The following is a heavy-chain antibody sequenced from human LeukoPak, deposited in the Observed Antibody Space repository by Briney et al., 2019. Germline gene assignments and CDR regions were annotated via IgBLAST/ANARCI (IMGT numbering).Heavy chain of an antibody. CDR2: INPNSGGT. Sequence: ASVKVSCKASGYTFTSYGISWVRQAPGQGLEWMGWINPNSGGTNYAQKFQGRVTMTRDTSISTAYMELSRLRSDDTAVYYCARGMTPDSSGYLGYWGQGTLVTVSS. V-gene: IGHV1-2*02. CDR1: GYTFTSYG. J-gene: IGHJ4*02. CDR3: ARGMTPDSSGYLGY. D-gene: IGHD3-22*01.